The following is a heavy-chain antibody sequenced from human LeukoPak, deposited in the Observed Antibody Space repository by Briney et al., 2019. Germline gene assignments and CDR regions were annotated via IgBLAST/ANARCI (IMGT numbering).Heavy chain of an antibody. Sequence: ASVKVSCKASGYTFTSYAMNWVRQAPGQGLEWMGWINTNTGNPTYAQGFTGRFVFSLDTSVSTAYLQIGSLKAEDTAVYYCARVAPPMPFVSPFDYWGQGTLVTVSS. CDR1: GYTFTSYA. CDR3: ARVAPPMPFVSPFDY. CDR2: INTNTGNP. V-gene: IGHV7-4-1*01. J-gene: IGHJ4*02. D-gene: IGHD2-2*01.